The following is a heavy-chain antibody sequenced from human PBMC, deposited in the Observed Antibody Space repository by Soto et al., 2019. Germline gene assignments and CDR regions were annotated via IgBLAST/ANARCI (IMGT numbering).Heavy chain of an antibody. CDR2: IGTAGDT. J-gene: IGHJ5*02. V-gene: IGHV3-13*01. Sequence: GGSLRLSCAASGFTFSSYDMHWVRQPTGKGLEWVSAIGTAGDTYYPGSVKGRFTISRENAKNSLYLQMNSLRAGDTAVYYCARGGSSWRTPFDPWGQGTLVNVS. CDR1: GFTFSSYD. CDR3: ARGGSSWRTPFDP. D-gene: IGHD6-13*01.